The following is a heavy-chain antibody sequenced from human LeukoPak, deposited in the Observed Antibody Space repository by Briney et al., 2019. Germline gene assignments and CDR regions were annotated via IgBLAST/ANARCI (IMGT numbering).Heavy chain of an antibody. V-gene: IGHV4-39*01. J-gene: IGHJ4*02. CDR1: GDSISTSNSY. CDR3: ARRLRANRITMVRGVRPFDY. D-gene: IGHD3-10*01. Sequence: SETLSLTCTVSGDSISTSNSYWGWIRQPPGKALEWIGSIYYSGNTYYNASLKSRVTISVDTSKNQFSLKLSSVTAADTAVYYCARRLRANRITMVRGVRPFDYWGQGTLVTVSS. CDR2: IYYSGNT.